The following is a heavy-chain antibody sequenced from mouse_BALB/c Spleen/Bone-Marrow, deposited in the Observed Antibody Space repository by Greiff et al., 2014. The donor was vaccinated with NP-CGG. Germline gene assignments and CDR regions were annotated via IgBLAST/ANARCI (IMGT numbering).Heavy chain of an antibody. CDR3: ARGIYYGYKDFDY. J-gene: IGHJ2*01. D-gene: IGHD1-2*01. CDR1: GYSFTGYT. CDR2: INPYNGGT. Sequence: VQLQQPGPELVKPGASMKISCKASGYSFTGYTMNWVKQSHGKNLEWIGLINPYNGGTSYNQKFKGEATLTVDKSSSTAYMELLSLTSEDSAVYYCARGIYYGYKDFDYWGQGTTLTVSS. V-gene: IGHV1-18*01.